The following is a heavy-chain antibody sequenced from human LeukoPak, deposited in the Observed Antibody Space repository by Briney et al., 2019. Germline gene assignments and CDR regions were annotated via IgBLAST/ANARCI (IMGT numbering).Heavy chain of an antibody. CDR3: ARDRGYGDYVGAFDI. CDR1: GFTFSSYS. Sequence: GGSLRLSCAASGFTFSSYSMNWVRQAPGKGLEWVSHISSSSSTIYYADSVKGRFTISRDNAKNSLYLQMNSPRDEDTAVYYCARDRGYGDYVGAFDIWGQGTMVTVSS. D-gene: IGHD4-17*01. V-gene: IGHV3-48*02. CDR2: ISSSSSTI. J-gene: IGHJ3*02.